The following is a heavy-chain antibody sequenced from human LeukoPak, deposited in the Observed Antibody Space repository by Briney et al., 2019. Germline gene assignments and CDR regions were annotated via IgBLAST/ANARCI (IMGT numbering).Heavy chain of an antibody. CDR2: INHSGST. V-gene: IGHV4-34*01. CDR3: ARDRIWEGSGSYPYYYYYYMDV. CDR1: GGSFSGYY. J-gene: IGHJ6*03. Sequence: SETLSLTCAVYGGSFSGYYWSWIRQPPGKGLEWIGEINHSGSTNYNPSLKSRVTISVDTSKNQFSLKLSSVTAADTAVYYCARDRIWEGSGSYPYYYYYYMDVWGKGTTVTISS. D-gene: IGHD3-10*01.